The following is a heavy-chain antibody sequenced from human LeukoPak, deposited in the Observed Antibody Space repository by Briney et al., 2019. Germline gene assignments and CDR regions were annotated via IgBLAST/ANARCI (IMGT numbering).Heavy chain of an antibody. CDR1: GYTFTDYY. D-gene: IGHD1-26*01. J-gene: IGHJ5*01. Sequence: GASVKVSCKASGYTFTDYYIHWVRQAPGQGLEWMGWINPNSGDTNYAQKFQGWVTMTRDMSISTAYMELSRLRSDDTAIYYCARATGTYLWCDSWGQGTLVTVSS. V-gene: IGHV1-2*04. CDR2: INPNSGDT. CDR3: ARATGTYLWCDS.